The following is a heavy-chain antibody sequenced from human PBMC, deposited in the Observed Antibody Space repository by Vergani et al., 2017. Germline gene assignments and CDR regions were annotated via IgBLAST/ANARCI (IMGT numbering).Heavy chain of an antibody. CDR2: INPNSGGT. V-gene: IGHV1-2*02. J-gene: IGHJ5*02. CDR1: GYTFTSYD. CDR3: ARGYGDYVQA. Sequence: QVQLVQSGAEVKKPGASVKVSCKASGYTFTSYDINWVRQATGQGLEWMGWINPNSGGTNYAQKFQGRVTMTRDTSISTAYMELSRLRSDDTAVYYCARGYGDYVQAWGQGTLVTVSS. D-gene: IGHD4-17*01.